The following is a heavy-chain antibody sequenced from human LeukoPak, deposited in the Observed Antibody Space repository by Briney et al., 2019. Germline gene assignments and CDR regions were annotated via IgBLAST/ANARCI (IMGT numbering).Heavy chain of an antibody. CDR3: TRDKFPGAFDI. CDR2: IRSKAYGGTT. Sequence: PGGSLRLSCTASGFTFGDYAMSWVRQAPGKGLEWVGFIRSKAYGGTTEYAASVKGRFTISRDDSKSIAYLQMNSLKTEDTAVYYCTRDKFPGAFDIWGQGTMVTVSS. CDR1: GFTFGDYA. J-gene: IGHJ3*02. V-gene: IGHV3-49*04.